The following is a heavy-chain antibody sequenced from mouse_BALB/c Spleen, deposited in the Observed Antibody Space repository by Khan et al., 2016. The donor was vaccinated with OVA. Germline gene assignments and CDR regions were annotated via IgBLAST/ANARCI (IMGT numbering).Heavy chain of an antibody. D-gene: IGHD2-1*01. Sequence: QVQLKESGAELVKPGAPVKLSCKASGYTFTRYWMNWVNQRPGRGLEWIGRIDPSDSETHNNQKFKDKATFTVDKSSSTAYIQFSSLTSEDSAVYYCARYDYGNSEGFAYWGQGTLVTVSA. CDR1: GYTFTRYW. CDR2: IDPSDSET. CDR3: ARYDYGNSEGFAY. V-gene: IGHV1-69*02. J-gene: IGHJ3*01.